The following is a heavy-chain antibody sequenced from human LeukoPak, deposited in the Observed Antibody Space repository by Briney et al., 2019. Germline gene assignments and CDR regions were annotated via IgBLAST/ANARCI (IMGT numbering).Heavy chain of an antibody. V-gene: IGHV4-59*01. Sequence: SETLSLTCTVSGGSISSYYWSWIRQPPGKGLEWIGYIYHSGSTYYNPSLKSRVTISVDTSKNQFSLKLSSVTAADTAVYYCARAPSGWDAFDIWGQGTMVTVSS. CDR1: GGSISSYY. J-gene: IGHJ3*02. D-gene: IGHD6-19*01. CDR2: IYHSGST. CDR3: ARAPSGWDAFDI.